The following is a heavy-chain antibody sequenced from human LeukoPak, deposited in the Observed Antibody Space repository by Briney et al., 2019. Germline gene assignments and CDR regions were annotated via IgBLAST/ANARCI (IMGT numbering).Heavy chain of an antibody. CDR2: VKSKTDGGTT. V-gene: IGHV3-15*01. D-gene: IGHD2-15*01. J-gene: IGHJ4*02. Sequence: GGSLRLSCAASGFTFSTAWVTWVRQAPGRGLEWVGRVKSKTDGGTTDYAAPVKGRFTISRDYSRNTLFLQMNSLKTEDTAVYYCTTDRVTCSGGNCYPYYFDYWGQGTLVTVSS. CDR1: GFTFSTAW. CDR3: TTDRVTCSGGNCYPYYFDY.